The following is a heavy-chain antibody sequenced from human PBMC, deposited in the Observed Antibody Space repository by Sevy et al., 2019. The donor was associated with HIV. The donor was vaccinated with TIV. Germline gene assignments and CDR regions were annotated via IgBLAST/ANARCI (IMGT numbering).Heavy chain of an antibody. D-gene: IGHD2-2*01. Sequence: SQTLSLTCAISGDSVFTNGVAWNWIRQSPSRGLEWLGRTYYRSNWYNDYAESMKSRISINLDTSKNQLSLQLNSVTPEDTAVYYCAREKHTSFDYWGQGTLVTVSS. CDR3: AREKHTSFDY. J-gene: IGHJ4*02. CDR2: TYYRSNWYN. CDR1: GDSVFTNGVA. V-gene: IGHV6-1*01.